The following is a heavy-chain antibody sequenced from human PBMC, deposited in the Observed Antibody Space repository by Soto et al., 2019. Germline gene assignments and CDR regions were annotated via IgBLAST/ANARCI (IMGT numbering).Heavy chain of an antibody. CDR3: ARDRNSDFDY. CDR1: GGSISSYY. V-gene: IGHV4-59*01. D-gene: IGHD4-4*01. Sequence: LSLTCTVSGGSISSYYWSWIRQPPGKGLEWIGYIYYSGSTNYNPSLKSRVTISVDTSKNQFSLKLSSVTAADTAVYYCARDRNSDFDYWGQGTLVTVSS. CDR2: IYYSGST. J-gene: IGHJ4*02.